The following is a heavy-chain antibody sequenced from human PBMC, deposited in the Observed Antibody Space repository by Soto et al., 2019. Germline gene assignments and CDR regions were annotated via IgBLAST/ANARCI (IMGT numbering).Heavy chain of an antibody. CDR3: VRDRSGSYLEGFDY. D-gene: IGHD1-26*01. Sequence: EVRLVESGGGLVHLGGSRRLSCAASGFTFSSYWMTWVRQAPGKGLEWVANIKHDGSEKYYVDSVKGRFTISRDNARNSVFLEMKSLRAEDTAVYSCVRDRSGSYLEGFDYWGQGTLVTVSS. J-gene: IGHJ4*02. CDR1: GFTFSSYW. CDR2: IKHDGSEK. V-gene: IGHV3-7*01.